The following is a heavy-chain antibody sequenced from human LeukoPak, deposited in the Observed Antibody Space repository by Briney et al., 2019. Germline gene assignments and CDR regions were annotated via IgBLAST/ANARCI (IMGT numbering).Heavy chain of an antibody. CDR1: GGSISSYY. J-gene: IGHJ5*02. D-gene: IGHD3-10*01. CDR3: ARGRRLYPRITMVRGVISSWFDP. CDR2: IYYSGST. V-gene: IGHV4-59*01. Sequence: KPSETLSLTCTVSGGSISSYYWSWIRQPPGKGLEWIGYIYYSGSTNYNPSLKSRVTISVDTSKNQFSLKLSSVTAADTAVYYCARGRRLYPRITMVRGVISSWFDPWGQGTLVTASS.